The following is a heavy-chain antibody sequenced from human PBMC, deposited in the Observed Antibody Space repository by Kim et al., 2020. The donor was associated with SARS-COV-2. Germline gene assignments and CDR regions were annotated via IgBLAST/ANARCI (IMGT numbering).Heavy chain of an antibody. D-gene: IGHD2-15*01. V-gene: IGHV4-59*01. J-gene: IGHJ4*02. Sequence: SETLSLTCTVSGGSISMYYWSWIRQPPGKGLEWIGYIHYTGSTDYNPSLKSRVTISLDTSKKQFSLKLTSVTAADTAVYYCARVGEYCSGANCYSFDYWGRGTLVTVYS. CDR2: IHYTGST. CDR3: ARVGEYCSGANCYSFDY. CDR1: GGSISMYY.